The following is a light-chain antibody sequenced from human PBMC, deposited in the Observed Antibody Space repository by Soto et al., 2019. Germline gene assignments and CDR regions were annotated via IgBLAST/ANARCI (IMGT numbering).Light chain of an antibody. CDR2: EVT. CDR1: SRDVGAYNF. Sequence: QSALTQPPSASGSPGQSVTISCTGTSRDVGAYNFVSWYQHHPGKPPKLLIYEVTKRPSGVPDRFSGYKAGNTASLTVSGLQAEDEAYYYGSSFADSISYVFGTGTKLTVL. V-gene: IGLV2-8*01. CDR3: SSFADSISYV. J-gene: IGLJ1*01.